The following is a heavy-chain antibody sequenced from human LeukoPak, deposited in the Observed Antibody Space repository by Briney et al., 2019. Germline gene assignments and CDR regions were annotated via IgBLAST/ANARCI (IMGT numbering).Heavy chain of an antibody. Sequence: ASMKVSCKSSGYTFTGYYMHWVRQAPGQGLEWMGWINPNTGGINYAQKFQGRVTMTRDTSISVAYMELSRLRSDDTAVYYCARDPYSNYFDYWGQGTLVTVSS. CDR1: GYTFTGYY. J-gene: IGHJ4*02. V-gene: IGHV1-2*02. CDR2: INPNTGGI. CDR3: ARDPYSNYFDY. D-gene: IGHD5-18*01.